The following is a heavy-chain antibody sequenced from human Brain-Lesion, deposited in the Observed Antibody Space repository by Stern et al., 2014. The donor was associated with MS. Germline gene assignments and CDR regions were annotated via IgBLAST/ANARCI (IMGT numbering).Heavy chain of an antibody. D-gene: IGHD3-3*01. J-gene: IGHJ6*02. Sequence: VQLVESGAEVKKPGASGKVSCKTSGYIFTGYYIHWVRQAPGQGLEWMAWINPNIGGTKYAQKFQGRVTMSRDTSISTAYVELSSLTSDDTAVYYCARDQRGITIFGVVTDYYYLGMDVWGQGTTVTVSS. CDR2: INPNIGGT. V-gene: IGHV1-2*02. CDR3: ARDQRGITIFGVVTDYYYLGMDV. CDR1: GYIFTGYY.